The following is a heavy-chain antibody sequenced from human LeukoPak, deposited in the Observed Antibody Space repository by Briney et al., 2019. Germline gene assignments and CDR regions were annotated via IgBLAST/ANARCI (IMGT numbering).Heavy chain of an antibody. J-gene: IGHJ4*02. V-gene: IGHV4-34*01. Sequence: SETLSLTCAVYGGSFSGYYWSWIRQPPGKGLEWIGEINHSGSTNYNPSLKSRVTISVDTSKNQFSLKLSSVTAADTAVYYCARENNWNDYFDYWGQGTLVAVSS. CDR3: ARENNWNDYFDY. CDR2: INHSGST. D-gene: IGHD1-20*01. CDR1: GGSFSGYY.